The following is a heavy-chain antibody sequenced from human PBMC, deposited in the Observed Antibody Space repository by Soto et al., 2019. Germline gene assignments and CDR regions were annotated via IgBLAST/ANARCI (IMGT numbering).Heavy chain of an antibody. D-gene: IGHD2-21*02. CDR1: GGSVSSYY. J-gene: IGHJ4*02. CDR3: ARVRVEYCGGDCSSFDS. CDR2: MFYSGYT. V-gene: IGHV4-59*02. Sequence: QVQLQESGPGLVKPSETLSLTCTVSGGSVSSYYWSWIRQPPGKGLEWIGSMFYSGYTNYNPSLKSRVTISVDMSKNQLSLKLRSVTAADTAVYYCARVRVEYCGGDCSSFDSWGQGTLVTVSS.